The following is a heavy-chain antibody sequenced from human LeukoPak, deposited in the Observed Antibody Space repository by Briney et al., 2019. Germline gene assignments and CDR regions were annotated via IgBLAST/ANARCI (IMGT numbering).Heavy chain of an antibody. D-gene: IGHD3-9*01. CDR1: GFTFSSYA. V-gene: IGHV3-23*01. J-gene: IGHJ4*02. Sequence: GSLRLSCAASGFTFSSYAMSWVRQAPGKGLEWVSAISGSGGSTYYADSVKGRFTISRDNSKNTLYLQMNSLRAKDTAVYYCAKLTYYDILTGVVDYWGQGTLVTVSS. CDR2: ISGSGGST. CDR3: AKLTYYDILTGVVDY.